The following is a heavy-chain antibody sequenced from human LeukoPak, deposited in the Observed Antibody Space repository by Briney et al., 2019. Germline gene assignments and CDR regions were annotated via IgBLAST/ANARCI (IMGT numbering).Heavy chain of an antibody. Sequence: KSLETLSLTCTVSGDSISSHCWSWVRQPAGKGLEWIGRVYSSGTTNYNPSLKSRVTISVDTSKNQFSLKLSSVTAADTAVYFCARGPYSYDSSGAFDIWGQGTMVTVSS. CDR3: ARGPYSYDSSGAFDI. D-gene: IGHD3-22*01. CDR1: GDSISSHC. CDR2: VYSSGTT. V-gene: IGHV4-4*07. J-gene: IGHJ3*02.